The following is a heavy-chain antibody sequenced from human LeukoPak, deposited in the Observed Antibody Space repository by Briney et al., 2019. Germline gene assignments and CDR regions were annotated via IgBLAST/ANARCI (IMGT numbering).Heavy chain of an antibody. CDR2: IYYSGST. J-gene: IGHJ4*02. V-gene: IGHV4-39*01. D-gene: IGHD5-12*01. CDR3: ARLTWDRVGGYDSSYFDY. Sequence: PSETLSLTCNVSGGSISSATYYWGWIRQPPGKGLEWIGSIYYSGSTYYNPSLKSRVTISVDTSKNQFSLKLSSVTAADTAVYYCARLTWDRVGGYDSSYFDYWGQGTLVTVSS. CDR1: GGSISSATYY.